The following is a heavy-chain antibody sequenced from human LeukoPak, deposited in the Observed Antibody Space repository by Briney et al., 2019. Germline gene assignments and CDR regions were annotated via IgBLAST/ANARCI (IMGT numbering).Heavy chain of an antibody. CDR1: DFSISNPYY. Sequence: PSETLSLTCAVSDFSISNPYYWGWARQPPGKGLEWIGNIYHSRNTYYNPSLKSRVTISVDTSKNQFSLRLNSVTAADTAVYYCARVEWGSVAALDDWYFDLWGRGTLVAVSS. V-gene: IGHV4-38-2*01. J-gene: IGHJ2*01. CDR3: ARVEWGSVAALDDWYFDL. D-gene: IGHD6-6*01. CDR2: IYHSRNT.